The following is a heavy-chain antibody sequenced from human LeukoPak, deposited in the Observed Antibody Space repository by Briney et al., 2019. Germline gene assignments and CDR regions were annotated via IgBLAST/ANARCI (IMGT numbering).Heavy chain of an antibody. V-gene: IGHV1-24*01. D-gene: IGHD5-18*01. J-gene: IGHJ5*02. CDR1: GYTLTELS. CDR2: FDPEDGET. Sequence: ASVKVSYKVSGYTLTELSMHWVRQAPGKGLEWMGGFDPEDGETIYAQKFQGRVTMTEDTSTDTAYMELSSLRSEDTAVYYCATEVTSYQRGYSYGYWFDPWGQGTLVTVSS. CDR3: ATEVTSYQRGYSYGYWFDP.